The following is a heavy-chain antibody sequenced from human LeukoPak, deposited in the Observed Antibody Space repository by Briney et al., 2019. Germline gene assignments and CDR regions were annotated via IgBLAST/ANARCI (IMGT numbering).Heavy chain of an antibody. CDR1: GGYISTYY. D-gene: IGHD2-2*01. J-gene: IGHJ4*02. V-gene: IGHV4-59*01. CDR3: TRDKGPSADRTAFDF. Sequence: SESLSLTCSVSGGYISTYYWSWLRQPPGRGLEWVGYVYYSGSTNYNPSLKSRVTMSVDTYKNQFSLQLRSVTPADTAVYYCTRDKGPSADRTAFDFWGQGTLVTVSS. CDR2: VYYSGST.